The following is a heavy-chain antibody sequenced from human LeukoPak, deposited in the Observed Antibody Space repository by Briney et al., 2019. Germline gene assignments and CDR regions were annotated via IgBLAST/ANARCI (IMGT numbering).Heavy chain of an antibody. J-gene: IGHJ3*02. V-gene: IGHV3-33*08. Sequence: GGSLRLSCAASGFTFSSYGMHWVRQAPGKGLEWVAVIWYGGTNKYYADSVKGRFTISRDNSKNTLYLQMNSLRAEDTAVYYCASSGRDGDAFDIWGQGTMVTVS. CDR1: GFTFSSYG. CDR3: ASSGRDGDAFDI. CDR2: IWYGGTNK. D-gene: IGHD6-19*01.